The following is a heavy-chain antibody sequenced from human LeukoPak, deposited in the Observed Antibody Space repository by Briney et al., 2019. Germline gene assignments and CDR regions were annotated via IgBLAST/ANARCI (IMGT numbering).Heavy chain of an antibody. CDR1: GYTLTELS. V-gene: IGHV1-69*13. CDR2: IIPIFGTA. J-gene: IGHJ4*02. CDR3: ARAKYYDSSGYPYNY. D-gene: IGHD3-22*01. Sequence: SVKVSCKVSGYTLTELSMHWVRQAPGQGLEWMGGIIPIFGTANYAQKFQGRVTITADESTSTAYMELSSLRSEDTAVYYCARAKYYDSSGYPYNYWGQGTLVTVSS.